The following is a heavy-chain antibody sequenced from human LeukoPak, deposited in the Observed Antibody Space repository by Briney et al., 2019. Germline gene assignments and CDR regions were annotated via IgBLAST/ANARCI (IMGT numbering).Heavy chain of an antibody. V-gene: IGHV3-7*01. J-gene: IGHJ4*02. Sequence: GGSLRLSCAASGFTFSDYWMTWVRQAPGKGLEWVANIKPDGSEKYYVDSVKGRFTISRDNAKNSLYLQMNSLRVEDTAVYYCAPYSYWWSDLGYWGQGTLVTVSS. D-gene: IGHD2-8*02. CDR1: GFTFSDYW. CDR3: APYSYWWSDLGY. CDR2: IKPDGSEK.